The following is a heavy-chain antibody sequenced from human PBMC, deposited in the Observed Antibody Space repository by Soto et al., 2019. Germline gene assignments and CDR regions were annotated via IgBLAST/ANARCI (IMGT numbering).Heavy chain of an antibody. CDR1: GVTFRTYA. Sequence: KTSCKAAGVTFRTYAISWVRQAPGQGLEWMGGIIPIFGTANYAQKFQGRVTITADESTSTAYMELSSLRSEDTAVYYCARDRGDLYGDYVYYYYGMDVWGQGTTVTVSS. J-gene: IGHJ6*02. CDR3: ARDRGDLYGDYVYYYYGMDV. CDR2: IIPIFGTA. V-gene: IGHV1-69*01. D-gene: IGHD4-17*01.